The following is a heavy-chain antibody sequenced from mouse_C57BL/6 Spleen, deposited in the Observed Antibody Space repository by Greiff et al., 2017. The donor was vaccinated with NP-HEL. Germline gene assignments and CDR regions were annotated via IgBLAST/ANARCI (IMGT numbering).Heavy chain of an antibody. V-gene: IGHV1-72*01. CDR3: ARGGYYPYFDY. Sequence: GPLQQPGAELVKPGASGKLFCKASGHTFHSYWVHWVEQRPGRGLEWVGRIDPNSGGTKYNEKFKSKATLTVDKPSSTAYMHLSSLTSEDSAVYYCARGGYYPYFDYWGQGTTLTVSS. CDR1: GHTFHSYW. J-gene: IGHJ2*01. D-gene: IGHD2-3*01. CDR2: IDPNSGGT.